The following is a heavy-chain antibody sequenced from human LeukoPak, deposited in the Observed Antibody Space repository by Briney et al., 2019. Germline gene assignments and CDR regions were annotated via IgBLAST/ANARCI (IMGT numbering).Heavy chain of an antibody. V-gene: IGHV1-69*13. CDR3: ASVPYSSSWFFDY. CDR1: GGTFSSYA. D-gene: IGHD6-13*01. J-gene: IGHJ4*02. CDR2: IIPIFGTA. Sequence: SVKVSCKASGGTFSSYAISWVRQAPGQGLEWMGGIIPIFGTANYAQKFQGRVTIAADESTSTAYMELSSLRSEDTAVYYCASVPYSSSWFFDYWGQGTLVTVSS.